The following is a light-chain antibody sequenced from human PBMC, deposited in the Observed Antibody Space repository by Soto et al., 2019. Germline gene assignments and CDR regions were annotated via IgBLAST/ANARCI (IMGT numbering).Light chain of an antibody. V-gene: IGKV3-20*01. J-gene: IGKJ1*01. Sequence: EIVLTQSPGTLSLSPGERATLSCRASQSVTSTYLAWYQQKPGQAPRLLIYGASSRATGIPDRFSGSGSGTDFTLTISRLEPEEFALYYCHQYGYSLWTFGQGTKVDIK. CDR2: GAS. CDR3: HQYGYSLWT. CDR1: QSVTSTY.